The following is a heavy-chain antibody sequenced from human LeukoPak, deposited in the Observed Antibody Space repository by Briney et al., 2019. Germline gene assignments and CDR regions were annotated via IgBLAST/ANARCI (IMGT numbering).Heavy chain of an antibody. D-gene: IGHD3-10*01. J-gene: IGHJ5*02. CDR1: GGSFSGYY. V-gene: IGHV4-34*01. Sequence: SETLSLTCAVYGGSFSGYYWSWIRQPPGKGLEWIGEINHSGSTNYNPSLKSRVTISVDTSKNQFSLKLSSVTAADTAVYYCARDLGRGYYGSGSLNWFDPWGQGTLVTVSS. CDR3: ARDLGRGYYGSGSLNWFDP. CDR2: INHSGST.